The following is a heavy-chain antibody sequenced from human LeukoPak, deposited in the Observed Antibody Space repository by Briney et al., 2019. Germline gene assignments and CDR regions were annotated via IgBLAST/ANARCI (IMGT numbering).Heavy chain of an antibody. CDR1: GGSISSYY. CDR3: ASRNYYDSSGYIDY. J-gene: IGHJ4*02. Sequence: SETLSLTCTVSGGSISSYYWSWTRQPPGKGLEWIGYIYYSGSTNYNPSLKSRVTISVDTSKNQFSLKLSSVTAADTAVYYCASRNYYDSSGYIDYWGQGTLVTVSS. V-gene: IGHV4-59*08. CDR2: IYYSGST. D-gene: IGHD3-22*01.